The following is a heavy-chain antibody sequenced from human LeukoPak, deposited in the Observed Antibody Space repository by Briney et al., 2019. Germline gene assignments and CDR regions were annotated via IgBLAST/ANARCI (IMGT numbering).Heavy chain of an antibody. V-gene: IGHV4-59*01. Sequence: SETLSLTCTVSGGSISSYYWSWIRQPPGKGLEWIGYIYYSGSTNYNPSLKSRVTISVDTSKNQFSLKLSSVTAADTAVYYCASLGEIHYFDYWGQGTLVTVSS. J-gene: IGHJ4*02. CDR1: GGSISSYY. D-gene: IGHD3-10*01. CDR2: IYYSGST. CDR3: ASLGEIHYFDY.